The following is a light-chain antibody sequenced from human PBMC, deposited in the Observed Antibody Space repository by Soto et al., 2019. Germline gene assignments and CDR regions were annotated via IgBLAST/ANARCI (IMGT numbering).Light chain of an antibody. V-gene: IGKV1-39*01. CDR3: QQSYSTHTWT. J-gene: IGKJ1*01. CDR1: HGISTY. CDR2: GAS. Sequence: DIQMTQSPSSLSASIGDRVTISCRASHGISTYLNWYQNKVGQAPKLLIYGASTLQNGVPSRFTGSGSGTNFILTIADLQPEDFGTYYCQQSYSTHTWTFGQGTKVEIK.